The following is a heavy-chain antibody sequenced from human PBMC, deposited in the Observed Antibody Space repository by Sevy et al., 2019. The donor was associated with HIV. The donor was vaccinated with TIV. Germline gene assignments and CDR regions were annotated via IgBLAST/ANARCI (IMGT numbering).Heavy chain of an antibody. CDR3: ARQHYYHDSSGYYSQAFDI. CDR2: IYPGDSDT. J-gene: IGHJ3*02. CDR1: GYSFTSYW. D-gene: IGHD3-22*01. V-gene: IGHV5-51*01. Sequence: GESLKISCKGSGYSFTSYWIGWVRQMPGKGLEWMGIIYPGDSDTRYSPSFQGQVTISADKSISTAYLQWSSLKASDTAMYYCARQHYYHDSSGYYSQAFDIWGQGTMVTVSS.